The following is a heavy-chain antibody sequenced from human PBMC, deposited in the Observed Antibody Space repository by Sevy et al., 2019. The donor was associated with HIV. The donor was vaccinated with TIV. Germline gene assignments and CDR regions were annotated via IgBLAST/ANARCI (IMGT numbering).Heavy chain of an antibody. V-gene: IGHV4-59*01. D-gene: IGHD1-1*01. CDR1: VGSISSYF. CDR2: IYFTGNT. Sequence: SDTLSLTCSVSVGSISSYFWTWVRQSPGKGLEWIGNIYFTGNTDYSPSLKSRVTLSLDTSKSQFSLTLKSVTAADTAIYFCARDSTTRLRVLDYWGQGTLVTVSS. J-gene: IGHJ4*02. CDR3: ARDSTTRLRVLDY.